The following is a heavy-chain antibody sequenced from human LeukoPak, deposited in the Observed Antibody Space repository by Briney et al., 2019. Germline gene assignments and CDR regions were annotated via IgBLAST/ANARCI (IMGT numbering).Heavy chain of an antibody. J-gene: IGHJ4*02. D-gene: IGHD6-19*01. Sequence: SETLSLTCVVYGGSFSGYYWNWIRQPPGKGLEWIGEISHSGSTNYNRSLKSRVTIPLDTSKNQFSLNLSSVTAADTAVYYCARARYSSGWAEFDYWGQGALVTVSS. CDR3: ARARYSSGWAEFDY. CDR2: ISHSGST. CDR1: GGSFSGYY. V-gene: IGHV4-34*01.